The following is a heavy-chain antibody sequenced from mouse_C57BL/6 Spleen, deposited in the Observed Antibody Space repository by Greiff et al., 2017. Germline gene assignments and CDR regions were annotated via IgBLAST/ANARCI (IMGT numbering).Heavy chain of an antibody. V-gene: IGHV1-26*01. Sequence: EVQLQQSGPELVKPGASVKISCKASGYTFTDYYMNWVKQSHGKSLEWIGDINPNNGGTSYNQKFKGKATLTVDKSSSTAYMELRSLTSEDSAVYYCARCGQRSYFDYWGQGTTLTVSS. D-gene: IGHD3-1*01. J-gene: IGHJ2*01. CDR2: INPNNGGT. CDR1: GYTFTDYY. CDR3: ARCGQRSYFDY.